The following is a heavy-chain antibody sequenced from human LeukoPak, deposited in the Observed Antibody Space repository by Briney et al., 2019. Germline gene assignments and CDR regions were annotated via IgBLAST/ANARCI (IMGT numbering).Heavy chain of an antibody. D-gene: IGHD6-19*01. Sequence: SETLSLTCSVSGGSISSRSYYWGWIRHPPGKGLEWIGSISYSASTYYNPSLKSRVTISVDTSKNQFSLKLSSVTAADTAVYYCATSGWYLLPGVYWGQGTLVTVSS. CDR1: GGSISSRSYY. CDR3: ATSGWYLLPGVY. V-gene: IGHV4-39*01. J-gene: IGHJ4*02. CDR2: ISYSAST.